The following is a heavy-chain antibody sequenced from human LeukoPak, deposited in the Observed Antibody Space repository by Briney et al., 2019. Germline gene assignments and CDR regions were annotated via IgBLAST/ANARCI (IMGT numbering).Heavy chain of an antibody. CDR2: ISAYNGNT. V-gene: IGHV1-18*01. CDR3: ARFGGSGSYYKAFDY. J-gene: IGHJ4*02. Sequence: ASVKVSCKASGYTFTSYGISWVRQAPGQGLEWMGWISAYNGNTNYAQKLQGRVTMTTDTSTSTAYMELRSLRSDDTVVYYCARFGGSGSYYKAFDYWGQGTLVTVSS. D-gene: IGHD3-10*01. CDR1: GYTFTSYG.